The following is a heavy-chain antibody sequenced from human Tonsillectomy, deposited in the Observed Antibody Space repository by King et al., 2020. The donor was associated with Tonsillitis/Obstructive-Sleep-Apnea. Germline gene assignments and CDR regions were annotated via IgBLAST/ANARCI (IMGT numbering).Heavy chain of an antibody. V-gene: IGHV3-21*01. CDR2: ISSSSSYI. D-gene: IGHD3-3*01. Sequence: VQLVESGGGLVKPGGSLRLSCAASGFTFSSYSMNWVRQAPGKGLEWVSSISSSSSYIYYADSVKGRFTISRDNAKNSLYLQMNSLRAEVTAVYYCARDRVTIFGVASFHYYFDYWGQGTLVTVSS. CDR3: ARDRVTIFGVASFHYYFDY. CDR1: GFTFSSYS. J-gene: IGHJ4*02.